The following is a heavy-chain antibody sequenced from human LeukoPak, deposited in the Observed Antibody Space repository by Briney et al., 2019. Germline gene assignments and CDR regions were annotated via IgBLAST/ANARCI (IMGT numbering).Heavy chain of an antibody. CDR1: GFTFSSYE. CDR2: ISSSGSTI. J-gene: IGHJ5*01. Sequence: GSLRLSCSASGFTFSSYEMNWVRQAPGEGLEWVSYISSSGSTIYYADSVKGRFTISRDNAKNSLYLQMNSLRAEDTAVYYCARGYYDFWSGYLSGTYLFDSWGHGTLVTVSS. D-gene: IGHD3-3*01. V-gene: IGHV3-48*03. CDR3: ARGYYDFWSGYLSGTYLFDS.